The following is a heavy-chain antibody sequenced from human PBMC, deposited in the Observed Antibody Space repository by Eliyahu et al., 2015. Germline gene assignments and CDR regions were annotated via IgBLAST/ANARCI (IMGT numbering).Heavy chain of an antibody. CDR3: ARDFRVGASSYFELDP. CDR1: GGTFSSYA. D-gene: IGHD3-10*01. J-gene: IGHJ5*02. CDR2: IIPILGSP. Sequence: QVRLVQSGAEVKKPGSSVKVSCKVSGGTFSSYAITWVRQAPGQGLEWMGRIIPILGSPNYSQMFQGRVTITADRSTSTVYMELSSLRSEDTAMYYCARDFRVGASSYFELDPWGQGALVTVSS. V-gene: IGHV1-69*04.